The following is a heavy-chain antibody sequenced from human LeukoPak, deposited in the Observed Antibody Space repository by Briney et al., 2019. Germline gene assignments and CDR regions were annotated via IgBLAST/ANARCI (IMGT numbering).Heavy chain of an antibody. Sequence: PGGSLRLSCAASGFTFSSYEMNWVRQAPGKGLEWVSYISSSGSIIYYADSLKGRFTISRDNAKNSLYLQMNSLRAEDTAVYYCARDKEGGGSTDYYHDAFDIWGQGTTVTVSS. V-gene: IGHV3-48*03. CDR3: ARDKEGGGSTDYYHDAFDI. CDR1: GFTFSSYE. D-gene: IGHD3-9*01. CDR2: ISSSGSII. J-gene: IGHJ3*02.